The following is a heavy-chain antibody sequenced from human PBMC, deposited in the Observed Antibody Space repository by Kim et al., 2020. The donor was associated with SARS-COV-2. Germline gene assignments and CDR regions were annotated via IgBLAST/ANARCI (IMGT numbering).Heavy chain of an antibody. D-gene: IGHD7-27*01. Sequence: SETLSLTCTVSGGSISSSSYYWGWIRQPPGKGLEWIGSIYYSGSTYYNPSLKSRVTISVDTSKNQFSLKLSSVTAADTAVYYCARLVNWGWFDPWGQGTLVTVSS. CDR1: GGSISSSSYY. CDR3: ARLVNWGWFDP. J-gene: IGHJ5*02. V-gene: IGHV4-39*01. CDR2: IYYSGST.